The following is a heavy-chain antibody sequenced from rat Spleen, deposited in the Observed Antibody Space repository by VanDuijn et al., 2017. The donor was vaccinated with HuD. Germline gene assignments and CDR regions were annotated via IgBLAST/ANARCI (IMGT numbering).Heavy chain of an antibody. CDR2: IVTSGGTT. CDR1: GFTFSDYY. CDR3: TTGVY. Sequence: EVQLMESGGGLVQPGRSLKLSCAASGFTFSDYYMAWVRQAPTKGLEWVASIVTSGGTTYYRDSVKGRFTISRDNAKNTLYLEMDSLRSEDMATYYCTTGVYWGQGVMVTVSS. J-gene: IGHJ2*01. V-gene: IGHV5-27*01.